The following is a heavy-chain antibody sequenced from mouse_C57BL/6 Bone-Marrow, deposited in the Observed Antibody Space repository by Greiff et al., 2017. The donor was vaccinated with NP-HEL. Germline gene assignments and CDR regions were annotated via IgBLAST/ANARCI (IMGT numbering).Heavy chain of an antibody. D-gene: IGHD1-1*01. CDR1: GFTFSSYG. V-gene: IGHV5-6*02. CDR2: ISSGGSYT. J-gene: IGHJ2*01. CDR3: ARRGTTVVALYYGYPYYFDC. Sequence: EVNVVESGGDLVKPGGSLKLSCAASGFTFSSYGMSCVRQTPDKRLEWVATISSGGSYTYYPDSVKGRFTISRDNAKNTLYLQMSSLKSEDTAMYYCARRGTTVVALYYGYPYYFDCWGQGTTLTVSS.